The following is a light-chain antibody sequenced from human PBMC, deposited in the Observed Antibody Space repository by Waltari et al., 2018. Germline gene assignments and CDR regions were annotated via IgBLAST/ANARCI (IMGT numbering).Light chain of an antibody. Sequence: QSALTQPASVSGSPGQSITISCTATCSDVGGYNDVSWYQQHPGKAPKLMIYEVSNRPSGVSNRFSGSKSGNTASLTISGLQAEDEADYYCSSYTSSSTPVVFGGGTKLTVL. CDR2: EVS. V-gene: IGLV2-14*01. J-gene: IGLJ2*01. CDR3: SSYTSSSTPVV. CDR1: CSDVGGYND.